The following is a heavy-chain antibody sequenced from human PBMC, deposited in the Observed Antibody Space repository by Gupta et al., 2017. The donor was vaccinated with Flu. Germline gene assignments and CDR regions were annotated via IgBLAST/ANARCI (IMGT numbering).Heavy chain of an antibody. CDR2: ISSSSNYI. D-gene: IGHD1-26*01. V-gene: IGHV3-21*01. CDR3: ARGGWAEPESYYYYGMDV. Sequence: EVQLVESGGGLVKPGGSLRLSCAASGFPFSSYGMNWVRQSPGKGPEWVSSISSSSNYIYYVDSVKGRFTISRDNAGNSLYLQMNSLRAEDTAIYYCARGGWAEPESYYYYGMDVWGPGTTVTVSS. J-gene: IGHJ6*02. CDR1: GFPFSSYG.